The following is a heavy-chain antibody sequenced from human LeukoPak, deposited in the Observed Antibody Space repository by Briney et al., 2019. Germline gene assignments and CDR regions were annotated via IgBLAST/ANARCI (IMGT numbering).Heavy chain of an antibody. J-gene: IGHJ4*02. CDR2: FKTNYNQV. V-gene: IGHV3-23*05. D-gene: IGHD4-11*01. CDR3: ARSVPDYTRFDF. Sequence: GGSLRLSCVASGFTFSDYAMNWVRQAPGKGLEWVSTFKTNYNQVYYAESVRGRFTISTDNSKNTAYLQMNSLRVEDTALYYCARSVPDYTRFDFWGQGALVTVSS. CDR1: GFTFSDYA.